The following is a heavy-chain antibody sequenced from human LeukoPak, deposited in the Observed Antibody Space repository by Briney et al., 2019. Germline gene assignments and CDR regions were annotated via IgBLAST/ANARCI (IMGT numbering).Heavy chain of an antibody. CDR1: GYTLTELS. V-gene: IGHV1-24*01. CDR3: ATYLLAAAGDADY. CDR2: FDPEDGET. Sequence: ASVKVSCKVSGYTLTELSMHWVRQAPGRGLEWMGGFDPEDGETIYAQKFQGRVTMTEDTSTDTAYMELSSLRSEDTAVYYCATYLLAAAGDADYWGQGTLVTVSS. D-gene: IGHD6-13*01. J-gene: IGHJ4*02.